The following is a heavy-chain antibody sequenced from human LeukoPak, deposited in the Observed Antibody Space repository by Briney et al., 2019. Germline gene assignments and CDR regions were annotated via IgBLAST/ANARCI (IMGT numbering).Heavy chain of an antibody. CDR2: IYYSGST. J-gene: IGHJ6*03. D-gene: IGHD6-25*01. V-gene: IGHV4-39*01. CDR3: ARRPSGRLPDDYYYYMDV. Sequence: SETLSLTCTVSGGSISSSSYYWGWLRQPPGKGLVWIGSIYYSGSTYYNPSLKSRVTISVDTSKNQFSLKLSSVTAADTAVYYCARRPSGRLPDDYYYYMDVWGKGTTVTVSS. CDR1: GGSISSSSYY.